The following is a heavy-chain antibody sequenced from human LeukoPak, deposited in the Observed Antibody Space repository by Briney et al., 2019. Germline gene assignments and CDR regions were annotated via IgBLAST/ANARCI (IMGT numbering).Heavy chain of an antibody. CDR2: ISYDGSNK. J-gene: IGHJ3*02. Sequence: GGSLRLSCAASGFTFSSYAMHWVRQALGKGLVWVAVISYDGSNKYYADSVKGRFTISRDNSKNTLYLQMNSLRAEDTAVYYCARDHMIVVESGAFDIWGQGTMVTVSS. CDR1: GFTFSSYA. D-gene: IGHD3-22*01. CDR3: ARDHMIVVESGAFDI. V-gene: IGHV3-30-3*01.